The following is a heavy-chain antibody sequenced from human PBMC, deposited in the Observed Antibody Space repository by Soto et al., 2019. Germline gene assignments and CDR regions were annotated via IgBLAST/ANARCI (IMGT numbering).Heavy chain of an antibody. J-gene: IGHJ3*02. D-gene: IGHD5-12*01. CDR2: IIPIFGTA. Sequence: SVKVSCKASGGTFSSYAISWVRQAPGQGLEWMGGIIPIFGTANYAQKFQGRVTITADESTSTAYMELTSLRSEDTAVYYCARETGSNGYDAFDIWGQGIMVTV. CDR3: ARETGSNGYDAFDI. CDR1: GGTFSSYA. V-gene: IGHV1-69*13.